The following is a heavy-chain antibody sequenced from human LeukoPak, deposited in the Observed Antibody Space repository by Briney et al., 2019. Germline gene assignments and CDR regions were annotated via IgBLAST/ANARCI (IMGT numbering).Heavy chain of an antibody. CDR1: GFTFSSYA. V-gene: IGHV3-23*01. CDR3: AKDVEDCSSTSCYNTENYYMDV. D-gene: IGHD2-2*02. J-gene: IGHJ6*03. CDR2: ISGSGGST. Sequence: PGGSRRLSCAASGFTFSSYAMSWVRQAPGKGLEWVSAISGSGGSTYYADSVKGRFTISRGNSKNTLYLQMNSLRAEDTAVYYCAKDVEDCSSTSCYNTENYYMDVWGKGTTVTVSS.